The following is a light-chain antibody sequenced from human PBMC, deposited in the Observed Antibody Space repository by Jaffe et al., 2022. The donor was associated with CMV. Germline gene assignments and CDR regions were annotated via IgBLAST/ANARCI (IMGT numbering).Light chain of an antibody. V-gene: IGKV1-33*01. J-gene: IGKJ4*01. Sequence: DIQMTQSPSSLSASVGDRVTITCQASQDISDYLNCYQQKPGKVPKLLINDASNLETGVPSNFSGSGSGTDFTFAISSLQPEDVTTYSCQHYDDPLTFGGGTKVEI. CDR2: DAS. CDR1: QDISDY. CDR3: QHYDDPLT.